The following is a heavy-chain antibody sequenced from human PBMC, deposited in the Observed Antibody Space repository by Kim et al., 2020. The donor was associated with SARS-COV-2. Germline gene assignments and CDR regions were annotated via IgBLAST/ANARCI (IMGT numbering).Heavy chain of an antibody. V-gene: IGHV3-11*05. CDR2: ISSSSSYT. D-gene: IGHD1-1*01. CDR3: ARDGKRYYGMDV. CDR1: GFTFSDYY. Sequence: GGSLRLSCAASGFTFSDYYMSWIRQAPGKGLEWVSYISSSSSYTNYADSVKGRFTISRDNAKNSLYLQMNSLRAEDTAVYYCARDGKRYYGMDVWGQGTTVTVSS. J-gene: IGHJ6*02.